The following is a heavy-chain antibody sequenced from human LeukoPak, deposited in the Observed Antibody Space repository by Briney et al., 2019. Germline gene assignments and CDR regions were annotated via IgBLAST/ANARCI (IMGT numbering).Heavy chain of an antibody. J-gene: IGHJ5*02. CDR1: GGSFSGYY. V-gene: IGHV4-34*01. CDR2: INHSGST. Sequence: PSETLSRTCAVYGGSFSGYYWSWIRQPPGKGLEWTGEINHSGSTNYNPSLKSRVTISVDTSKNQFSLKLSSVTAADTAVYYCARRPLGYCSSTSCAGRYWFDPWGQGTLVTVSS. CDR3: ARRPLGYCSSTSCAGRYWFDP. D-gene: IGHD2-2*01.